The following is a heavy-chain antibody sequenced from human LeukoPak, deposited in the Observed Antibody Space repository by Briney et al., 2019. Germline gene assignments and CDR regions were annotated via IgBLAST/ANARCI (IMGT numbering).Heavy chain of an antibody. CDR1: GFTFSSYW. D-gene: IGHD2-2*01. J-gene: IGHJ4*02. CDR3: ASIVVVPAAKIQYFDY. CDR2: IKQDGSEK. V-gene: IGHV3-7*01. Sequence: GGSLRLSCAASGFTFSSYWMSWVRQAPGKGLEWVANIKQDGSEKYYVDSVKGRFTISRDNAKNSLYLQMNSLRAEDTAVYYCASIVVVPAAKIQYFDYWGQGTLVTVSS.